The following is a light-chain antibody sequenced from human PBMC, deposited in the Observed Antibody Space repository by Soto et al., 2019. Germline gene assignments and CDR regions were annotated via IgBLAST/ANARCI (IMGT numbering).Light chain of an antibody. CDR2: GTS. J-gene: IGKJ2*04. CDR3: QQTFTTPCS. CDR1: QSIIRY. V-gene: IGKV1-39*01. Sequence: DIQMTQSPSSLSASVGDSVTITCRASQSIIRYMNWYQQKPGKAPKLLIYGTSSLQSGVPSRFSGSGSGTDFTLPISTLQPEDFATYYCQQTFTTPCSFGQGTKLETK.